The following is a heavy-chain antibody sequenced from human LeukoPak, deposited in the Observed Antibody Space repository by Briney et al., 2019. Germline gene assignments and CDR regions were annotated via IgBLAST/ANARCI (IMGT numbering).Heavy chain of an antibody. CDR1: GGSISTYY. Sequence: SETLSLTCTVSGGSISTYYWNWIRQPPGKGLAWIGYIYYSGSTNYNPPLKSRVTISVDTSKNQFSLNLTSVTAADTAVYYCARGGIRQTFDNWGQGTLVTVSS. J-gene: IGHJ4*02. CDR2: IYYSGST. V-gene: IGHV4-59*01. CDR3: ARGGIRQTFDN. D-gene: IGHD3-3*02.